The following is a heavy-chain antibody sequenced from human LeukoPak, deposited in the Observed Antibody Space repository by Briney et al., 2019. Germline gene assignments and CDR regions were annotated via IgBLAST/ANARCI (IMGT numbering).Heavy chain of an antibody. CDR1: RFTFSSYW. CDR2: IKQDGSEE. Sequence: PGGSLRLSCAASRFTFSSYWMGWVRQAPGKGLEWVANIKQDGSEEYYVDSVKGRFTISRDNAKNSLYLQMNSLRAEDTAVYYCARENYFDYWGQGTLVTVSS. J-gene: IGHJ4*02. V-gene: IGHV3-7*01. CDR3: ARENYFDY.